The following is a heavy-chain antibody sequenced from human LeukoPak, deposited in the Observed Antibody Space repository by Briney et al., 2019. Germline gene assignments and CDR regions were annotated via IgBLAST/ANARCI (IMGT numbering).Heavy chain of an antibody. CDR3: AKERYCSGGSCPTWFDY. V-gene: IGHV3-23*01. D-gene: IGHD2-15*01. CDR1: GFTFSSYA. J-gene: IGHJ4*02. CDR2: ISGSGGST. Sequence: GGSLRLSCAASGFTFSSYAMSWVRQAPGKGLEWVSDISGSGGSTYYADSVKGRFTISRDNSKNTLYLQMNSLRAEDTAVYYCAKERYCSGGSCPTWFDYWGQGTLVTVSS.